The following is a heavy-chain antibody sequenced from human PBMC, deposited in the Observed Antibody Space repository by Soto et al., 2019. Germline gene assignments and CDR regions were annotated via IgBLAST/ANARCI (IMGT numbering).Heavy chain of an antibody. J-gene: IGHJ4*02. CDR3: ATFRFCTSTSCYGREGGF. Sequence: EVQLLESGGGLVQPGGSLRLSCAASGFTFSSYAMSWVRQAPGKGLEWVSTMSGSGGYTFYADSVEGRFAISRGNSKNTLYLQMADLRAEDTAVYYCATFRFCTSTSCYGREGGFWGQGTLVTVSS. D-gene: IGHD2-2*01. V-gene: IGHV3-23*01. CDR2: MSGSGGYT. CDR1: GFTFSSYA.